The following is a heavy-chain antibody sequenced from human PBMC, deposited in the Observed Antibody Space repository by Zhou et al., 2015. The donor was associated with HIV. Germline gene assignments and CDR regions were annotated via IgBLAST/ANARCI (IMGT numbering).Heavy chain of an antibody. CDR3: AANYYNYGYF. CDR2: RSRCLVQP. V-gene: IGHV1-69*06. Sequence: VQVTQSGAEVKKPGSSVKVSCKASGLTFKNYILTWVRQAPWTKGVEWMGEGRSRCLVQPTMHRNSGTDLLLPRTSPRVQFSMELRGLISEDTAVYYCAANYYNYGYFWVRGT. J-gene: IGHJ4*01. D-gene: IGHD5-24*01. CDR1: GLTFKNYI.